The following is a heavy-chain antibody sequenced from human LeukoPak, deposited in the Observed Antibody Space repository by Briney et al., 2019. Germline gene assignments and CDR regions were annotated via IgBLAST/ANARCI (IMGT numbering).Heavy chain of an antibody. CDR1: GFTFSSYS. J-gene: IGHJ2*01. D-gene: IGHD3-16*01. Sequence: GGSLRLSCAASGFTFSSYSMNWVRQPPGKGLEWVAYICCSGSTIYYPYSVRGRFTISRENAKNSLYLQMNSLRVEDTAVYYCARDQRGEWYFDIWGRGTLVTVSS. V-gene: IGHV3-48*04. CDR3: ARDQRGEWYFDI. CDR2: ICCSGSTI.